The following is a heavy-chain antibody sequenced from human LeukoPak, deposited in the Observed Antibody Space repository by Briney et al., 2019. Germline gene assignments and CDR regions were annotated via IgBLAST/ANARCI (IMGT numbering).Heavy chain of an antibody. CDR3: TRQPYYLDV. CDR1: GGSFSGYY. Sequence: PSETLSLTCAVYGGSFSGYYWSWIRQPPGKGLEWIGEINHSGSTNYNPSLKSRVTISVDTSKNQFSLKASSVTAADTAVYYCTRQPYYLDVWGKGTTVIISS. CDR2: INHSGST. J-gene: IGHJ6*03. V-gene: IGHV4-34*01.